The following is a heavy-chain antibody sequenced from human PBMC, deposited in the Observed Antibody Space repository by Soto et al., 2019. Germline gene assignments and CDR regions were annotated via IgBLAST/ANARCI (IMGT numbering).Heavy chain of an antibody. Sequence: QVQLVQSGAEVKKPGASVKVSCKASGYTFTSYDIIWVRQATGQGLEWMGWMNPSTGNTDNAQKFQGRLTMTRNTSISTAYMERSSLSFEDTALYYCARGRIVVAGGFDPWGQGTLVTVSS. CDR3: ARGRIVVAGGFDP. D-gene: IGHD6-19*01. CDR1: GYTFTSYD. CDR2: MNPSTGNT. J-gene: IGHJ5*02. V-gene: IGHV1-8*01.